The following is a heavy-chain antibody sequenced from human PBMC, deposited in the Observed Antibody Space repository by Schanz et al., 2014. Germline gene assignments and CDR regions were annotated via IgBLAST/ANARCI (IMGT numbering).Heavy chain of an antibody. CDR3: AKDLAAVGVFDY. CDR1: GFTFSNHG. Sequence: QEQLVESGGGAVQPGRSLRLSCAASGFTFSNHGMHWVRQSPGKGLEWVSALTGSGTTTYYADSVKGRFTISRDNSKNTLDLQMNSLRAEDTAIYYCAKDLAAVGVFDYWGQGTLVTVSS. D-gene: IGHD6-13*01. V-gene: IGHV3-NL1*01. J-gene: IGHJ4*02. CDR2: LTGSGTTT.